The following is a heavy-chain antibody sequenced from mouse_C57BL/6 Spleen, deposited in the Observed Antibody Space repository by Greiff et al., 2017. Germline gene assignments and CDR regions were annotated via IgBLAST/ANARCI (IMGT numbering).Heavy chain of an antibody. CDR2: INPGNVGT. V-gene: IGHV1-53*01. CDR1: GYTSSSYW. J-gene: IGHJ2*01. Sequence: QVQLQQPGTELVKPGASGYTSSSYWMHWLKHRPVQGLEWIGNINPGNVGTNYNEKFKSKATLTVDKSSSTAYMQLSSLTSEDSAVYYCARSYYSNYSDYWGQGTTLTVSS. D-gene: IGHD2-5*01. CDR3: ARSYYSNYSDY.